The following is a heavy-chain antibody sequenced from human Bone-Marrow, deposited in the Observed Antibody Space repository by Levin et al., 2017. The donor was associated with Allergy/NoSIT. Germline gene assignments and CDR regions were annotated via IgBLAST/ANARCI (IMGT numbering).Heavy chain of an antibody. CDR3: TQTSYGSQSGN. V-gene: IGHV3-73*01. J-gene: IGHJ4*02. Sequence: GESLKISCAASGFIFSDSTIHWVRQASGKGLEWIGRIRNKDNNYATGYAASVRGRFSISRDESKNTAFLHMSSLKSDDTAMYYCTQTSYGSQSGNWGQGTLVTVSS. D-gene: IGHD6-13*01. CDR2: IRNKDNNYAT. CDR1: GFIFSDST.